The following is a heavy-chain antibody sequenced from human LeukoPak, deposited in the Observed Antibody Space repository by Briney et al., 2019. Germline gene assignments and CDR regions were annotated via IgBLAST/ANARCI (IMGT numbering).Heavy chain of an antibody. CDR2: VDHTGTT. Sequence: SETLSLTCAVYGGSFSGYHWSWIRQPPGKGLEWIGEVDHTGTTHYNPSLKSRVTISVDTSKNQFSLTLTSVTAADTAVYYCARGYYFDYWGQGTLVTVSS. V-gene: IGHV4-34*01. J-gene: IGHJ4*02. CDR3: ARGYYFDY. CDR1: GGSFSGYH.